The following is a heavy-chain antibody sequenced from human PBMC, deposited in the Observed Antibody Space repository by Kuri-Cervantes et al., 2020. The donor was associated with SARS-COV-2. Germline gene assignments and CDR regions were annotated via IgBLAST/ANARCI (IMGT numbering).Heavy chain of an antibody. J-gene: IGHJ4*02. V-gene: IGHV1-46*01. CDR1: GYTLTGYY. D-gene: IGHD2-2*01. Sequence: ASVKVSCKASGYTLTGYYMHWVRQAPGQGLEWMGIINPSGGSTSYAQKFQGRVTMTRDTSTSTVYMELSSLRSEDTAVYYCAREQGPATALVFSFDYWGQGTLVTVSS. CDR2: INPSGGST. CDR3: AREQGPATALVFSFDY.